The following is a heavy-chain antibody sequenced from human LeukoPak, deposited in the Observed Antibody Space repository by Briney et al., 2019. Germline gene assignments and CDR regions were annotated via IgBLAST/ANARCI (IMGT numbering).Heavy chain of an antibody. D-gene: IGHD6-13*01. CDR3: ARGLGTGYSSSWYRRDWFDP. CDR1: GGSFSGYC. V-gene: IGHV4-34*01. J-gene: IGHJ5*02. CDR2: INHSGST. Sequence: SETLSLTCAVYGGSFSGYCWSWIRQPPGKGLEWIGGINHSGSTNYNPSLKSRVTISVDTSKNQFSLKLSSVTAADTAVYYCARGLGTGYSSSWYRRDWFDPWGQGTLVTVSS.